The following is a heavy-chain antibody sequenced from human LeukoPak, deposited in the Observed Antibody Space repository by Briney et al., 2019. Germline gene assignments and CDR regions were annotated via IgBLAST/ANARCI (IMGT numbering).Heavy chain of an antibody. J-gene: IGHJ6*02. CDR3: ARIDSHYYYYAMDV. Sequence: SETLSLTCTVSGGSIRSYFWSWIQQPPGKGLEWIGYVYFSGSTNSNPSLKSRVTISLDTSKNQFSLRLRSVTAADTAVYYCARIDSHYYYYAMDVWGQGTSVTVSS. CDR1: GGSIRSYF. CDR2: VYFSGST. D-gene: IGHD2-15*01. V-gene: IGHV4-59*01.